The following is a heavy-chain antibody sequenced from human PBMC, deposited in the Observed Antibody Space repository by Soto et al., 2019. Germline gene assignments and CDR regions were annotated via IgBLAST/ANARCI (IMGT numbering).Heavy chain of an antibody. D-gene: IGHD6-6*01. CDR2: VYYSGST. J-gene: IGHJ4*02. CDR3: ARTPAARPDYFDY. Sequence: QVQLQESGPGLVKPSETLSLTCTVSGGSVSSGSYYWSWIRQPPGKGLEWIGYVYYSGSTNYNPSPKSRVTISVHTSKNQFSLKLSSVTAADTAVYYCARTPAARPDYFDYWGQGTLVTVSS. CDR1: GGSVSSGSYY. V-gene: IGHV4-61*01.